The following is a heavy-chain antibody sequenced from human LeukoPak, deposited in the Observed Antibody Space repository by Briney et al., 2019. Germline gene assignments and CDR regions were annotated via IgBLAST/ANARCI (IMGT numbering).Heavy chain of an antibody. CDR1: GCTFSSYG. Sequence: GRSLRLSCAASGCTFSSYGMHGVRQAPGKGLEWVAVIWYDGSNKYYADSVKGRFTISRDNSKNTLYLKMTSLRAEDTAVYYCARGPVRYFDWLPHYYYYGMDVWGQGTTVTVSS. CDR3: ARGPVRYFDWLPHYYYYGMDV. J-gene: IGHJ6*02. V-gene: IGHV3-33*01. CDR2: IWYDGSNK. D-gene: IGHD3-9*01.